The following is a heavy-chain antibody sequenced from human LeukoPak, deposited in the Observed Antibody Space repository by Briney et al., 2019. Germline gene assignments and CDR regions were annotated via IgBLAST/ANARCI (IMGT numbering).Heavy chain of an antibody. CDR3: ARESRALADLPTSDY. Sequence: SETLSLTCTVSGGSISSYYWSWIRQPPGKGLEWIGYIYYSGSTNYNSSFKSRVTISIDTSKNQFPLRLSSVTAADTAVYYCARESRALADLPTSDYWGQGTLVTVSS. CDR1: GGSISSYY. CDR2: IYYSGST. J-gene: IGHJ4*02. D-gene: IGHD6-13*01. V-gene: IGHV4-59*01.